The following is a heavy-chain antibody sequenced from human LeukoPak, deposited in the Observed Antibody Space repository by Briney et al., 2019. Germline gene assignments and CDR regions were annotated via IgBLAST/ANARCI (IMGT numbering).Heavy chain of an antibody. CDR2: INMYNGNT. Sequence: ASVKVSCKASGYTFTIYAISWMRQAPGQGPEWMGWINMYNGNTNYAQKLQGRVTMTTDTSTSTAYMELRSLRSDDTAVYYCARVVGNYVWGSYRPEGCFDSWGQGTLVTVSS. J-gene: IGHJ4*02. V-gene: IGHV1-18*01. CDR3: ARVVGNYVWGSYRPEGCFDS. CDR1: GYTFTIYA. D-gene: IGHD3-16*02.